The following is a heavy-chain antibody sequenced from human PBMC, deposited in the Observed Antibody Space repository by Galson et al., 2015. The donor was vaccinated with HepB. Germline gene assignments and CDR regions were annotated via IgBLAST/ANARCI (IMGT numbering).Heavy chain of an antibody. V-gene: IGHV3-7*03. Sequence: SLRLSCAASGFTFSSYWMSWVRQAPGKGLEWVANIKQDGSEKYYVDSVKGRFTISRDNAKNSLYLQMNSLRAEDTAVYYCARESELTYYDFWSGYYNRDARRDAFDIWGQGTMVTVSS. D-gene: IGHD3-3*01. J-gene: IGHJ3*02. CDR1: GFTFSSYW. CDR2: IKQDGSEK. CDR3: ARESELTYYDFWSGYYNRDARRDAFDI.